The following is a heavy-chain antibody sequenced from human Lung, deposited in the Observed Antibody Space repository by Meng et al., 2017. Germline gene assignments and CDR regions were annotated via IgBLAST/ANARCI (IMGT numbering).Heavy chain of an antibody. D-gene: IGHD4-11*01. CDR3: ARGPTTMAHDFDY. CDR2: INHSGST. Sequence: EQLQPWGEGLLKPSETLSLPCVVSGGSFSDYYWSWIRQPPGKGLEWIGEINHSGSTNYNPSLESRATISVDTSQNNLSLKLNSVTAADSAVYYCARGPTTMAHDFDYWGQGTLVTVSS. V-gene: IGHV4-34*01. CDR1: GGSFSDYY. J-gene: IGHJ4*02.